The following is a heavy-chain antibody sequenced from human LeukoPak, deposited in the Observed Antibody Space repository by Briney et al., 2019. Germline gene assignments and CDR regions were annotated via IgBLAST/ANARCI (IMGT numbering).Heavy chain of an antibody. CDR1: GGTFSSYA. Sequence: GASVKVSCKASGGTFSSYAISWVRQAPGQGLEWMGGIIPIFGTANYAQKFQGRVTITADESTSTAYMGLSSLRSEDTAVYYCARVPRMLDYYYYMDVWGKGTTVTVSS. CDR2: IIPIFGTA. CDR3: ARVPRMLDYYYYMDV. D-gene: IGHD2-15*01. V-gene: IGHV1-69*01. J-gene: IGHJ6*03.